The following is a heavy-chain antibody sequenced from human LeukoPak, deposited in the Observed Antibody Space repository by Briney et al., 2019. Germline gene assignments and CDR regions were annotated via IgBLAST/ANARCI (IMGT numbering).Heavy chain of an antibody. J-gene: IGHJ4*02. CDR2: ISSNGGST. V-gene: IGHV3-64*01. Sequence: GGSLRLSCAASGFTFSSYAMHWVRQAPGKGLEYVSAISSNGGSTYYANSVKGRFTISRDNSKNTLYLQMGSLRAEDMAVYYCARGYYYDSSGYSDYSDYWGQGTLVTVSS. CDR1: GFTFSSYA. D-gene: IGHD3-22*01. CDR3: ARGYYYDSSGYSDYSDY.